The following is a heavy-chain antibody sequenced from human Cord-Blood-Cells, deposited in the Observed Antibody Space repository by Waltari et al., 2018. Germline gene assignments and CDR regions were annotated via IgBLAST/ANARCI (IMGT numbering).Heavy chain of an antibody. CDR1: GFPFSRYA. CDR3: AKVVRSWNGHLDY. CDR2: ISGSGSST. V-gene: IGHV3-23*01. Sequence: EVQLLESGGGLVQPGGALRLSCAASGFPFSRYAMRCVAQAPGKGLGWVSAISGSGSSTDYADSVKGRFTISRDNSKTTLYLQMNSLRAEDTAVYYCAKVVRSWNGHLDYWGQGTLVTVSS. J-gene: IGHJ4*02. D-gene: IGHD1-1*01.